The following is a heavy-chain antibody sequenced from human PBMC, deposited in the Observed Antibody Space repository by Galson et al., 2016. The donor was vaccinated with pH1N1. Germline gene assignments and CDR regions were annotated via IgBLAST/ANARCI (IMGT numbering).Heavy chain of an antibody. Sequence: PALVKPTQTLTLTCTFSGFSINSSGMGVGWIRQPPGQALEWLAVIYWDDDKRYSLSLKSRLTISKDTSKNQVVLTMTNMDPVDTGTYYCAHREVMITNAFNCWGRGTMVTVSS. J-gene: IGHJ3*01. CDR2: IYWDDDK. CDR1: GFSINSSGMG. CDR3: AHREVMITNAFNC. V-gene: IGHV2-5*08. D-gene: IGHD3-10*01.